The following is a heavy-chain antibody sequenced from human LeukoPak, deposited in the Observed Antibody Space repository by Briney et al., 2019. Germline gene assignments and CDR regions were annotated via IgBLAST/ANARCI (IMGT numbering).Heavy chain of an antibody. V-gene: IGHV3-48*01. J-gene: IGHJ4*02. CDR1: GFTFSSYS. Sequence: GGSLRLSCAASGFTFSSYSMNWVRQAPGKGLEWVSYISSSSSTIYYADSVKGRFTISRDNSKNTLYLQIYSLRAGDTAVYYCAKDDALIRFNDWGQGTLVTVSS. D-gene: IGHD3-3*01. CDR2: ISSSSSTI. CDR3: AKDDALIRFND.